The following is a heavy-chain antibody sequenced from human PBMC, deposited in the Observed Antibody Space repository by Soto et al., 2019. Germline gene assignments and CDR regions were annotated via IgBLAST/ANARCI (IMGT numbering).Heavy chain of an antibody. V-gene: IGHV4-4*02. D-gene: IGHD1-20*01. CDR3: ASSNNYNWFDP. Sequence: PSETLSLTCPVAGASLSSSNWWSWLRQPPGKGLEWIGEVYHSGSTKYNPSLKSRVTMSVDKSKNQLTLNLSSVTAADTAVYFCASSNNYNWFDPWGQGTLVTVSS. CDR1: GASLSSSNW. CDR2: VYHSGST. J-gene: IGHJ5*02.